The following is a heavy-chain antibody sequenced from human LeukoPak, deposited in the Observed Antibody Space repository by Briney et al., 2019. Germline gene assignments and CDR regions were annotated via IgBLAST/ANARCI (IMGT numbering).Heavy chain of an antibody. CDR1: GFAFRNYG. CDR3: AKEKGDGLPFDY. CDR2: VNAKGDVT. J-gene: IGHJ4*02. D-gene: IGHD5-24*01. V-gene: IGHV3-23*01. Sequence: GGSLRLSCSASGFAFRNYGMAWVRQAPGKGLDFVSAVNAKGDVTFYADSVKGRFTMSRDNSKNTLYLQMSSLRAEDTAVYYCAKEKGDGLPFDYWGRGTLITVSS.